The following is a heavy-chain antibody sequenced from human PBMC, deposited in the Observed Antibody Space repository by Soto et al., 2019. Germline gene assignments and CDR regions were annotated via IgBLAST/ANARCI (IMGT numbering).Heavy chain of an antibody. CDR2: TYYRSKWYN. CDR3: ARALVVVPAAIFYWFDP. CDR1: GDSVSSNSAA. D-gene: IGHD2-2*02. J-gene: IGHJ5*02. Sequence: SQTLSLTCAISGDSVSSNSAAWNWIRQSPSRGLEWLGRTYYRSKWYNDYEVSVKSRITINPDTSKNQFSLQLNSVTPEDTAVYYCARALVVVPAAIFYWFDPWGQGTLVTVSS. V-gene: IGHV6-1*01.